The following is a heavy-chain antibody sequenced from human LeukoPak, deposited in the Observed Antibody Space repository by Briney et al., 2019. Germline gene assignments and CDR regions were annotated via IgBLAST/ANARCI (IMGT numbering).Heavy chain of an antibody. CDR1: GFTFSDYY. V-gene: IGHV3-23*01. CDR2: ISGSGGST. J-gene: IGHJ4*02. Sequence: GGSLRLSCAASGFTFSDYYMSWIRQAPGKGLEWVSAISGSGGSTYYADSVKGRFTISRDNSKNTLYLQMNSLRAEDTAVYYCAKDAYYYDSSGYFGYWGQGTLVTVSS. D-gene: IGHD3-22*01. CDR3: AKDAYYYDSSGYFGY.